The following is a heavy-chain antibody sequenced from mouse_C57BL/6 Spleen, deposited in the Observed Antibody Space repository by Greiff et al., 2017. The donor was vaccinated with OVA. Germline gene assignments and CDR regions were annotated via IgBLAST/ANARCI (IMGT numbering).Heavy chain of an antibody. CDR1: GYSFTGYY. Sequence: VQLKQSGPELVKPGASVKISCKASGYSFTGYYMNWVKQSPEKSLEWIGEINPSTGGTTYNQKFKAKATLTVDKSSSTAYMQLKSLTSEDSAVYYCARSPYYDGSSYWGQGTTLTVSS. D-gene: IGHD1-1*01. CDR3: ARSPYYDGSSY. CDR2: INPSTGGT. V-gene: IGHV1-42*01. J-gene: IGHJ2*01.